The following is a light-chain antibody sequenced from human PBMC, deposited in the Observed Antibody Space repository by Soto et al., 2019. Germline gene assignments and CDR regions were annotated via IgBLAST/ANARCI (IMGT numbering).Light chain of an antibody. CDR3: SSYTSTTSVV. J-gene: IGLJ2*01. CDR2: DVT. V-gene: IGLV2-14*03. Sequence: QSVLTQPASVSGSPGQSITISCTGTSSDVGGYNYVSWYQQHPGKAPRLIIYDVTSRPSGVSDRFSGSKSGSTASLTISGLQAEDEAHYYCSSYTSTTSVVFGGGTKLTVL. CDR1: SSDVGGYNY.